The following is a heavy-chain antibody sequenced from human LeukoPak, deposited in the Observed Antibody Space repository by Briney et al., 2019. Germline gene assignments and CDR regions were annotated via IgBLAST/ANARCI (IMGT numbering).Heavy chain of an antibody. Sequence: PGGSLRLSCAASGFTFSSYSMNWVRQAPGKGLEWVSSISSSSSYIYYADSVKGRFTISRDNSKNTLFLQMNSLRAEDTAVYYCAKAEGSGNQPFDYWGQGTLVTVSS. V-gene: IGHV3-21*04. CDR3: AKAEGSGNQPFDY. CDR1: GFTFSSYS. D-gene: IGHD3-10*01. J-gene: IGHJ4*02. CDR2: ISSSSSYI.